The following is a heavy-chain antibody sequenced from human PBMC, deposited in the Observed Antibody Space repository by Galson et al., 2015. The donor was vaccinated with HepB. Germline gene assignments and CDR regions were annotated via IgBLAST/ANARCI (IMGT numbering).Heavy chain of an antibody. CDR3: TRTVVPAAIAVTGLPEYYYYMDV. V-gene: IGHV3-73*01. D-gene: IGHD2-2*02. CDR1: GFTFSGSA. CDR2: IRSKANSYAT. Sequence: SLRLSCAASGFTFSGSAMHWVRQASGKGLEWVGRIRSKANSYATAYAASVKGRFTISRDDSKNTAYLQMNSLKTEDTAVYYCTRTVVPAAIAVTGLPEYYYYMDVWGKGTTVTVSS. J-gene: IGHJ6*03.